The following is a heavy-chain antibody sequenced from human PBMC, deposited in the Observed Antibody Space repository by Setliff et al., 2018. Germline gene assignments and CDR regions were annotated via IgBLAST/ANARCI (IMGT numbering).Heavy chain of an antibody. Sequence: GGSLRLSCAASGFTFSTYAMHWVRQAPGKGLEWVAVIWSDGSYEYYADSVKGRFTISRDNSKNTLDLQINNLRPEDTAVYYCAKDSYYGSGTPWYFDYWGQGTLVTVSS. CDR1: GFTFSTYA. CDR2: IWSDGSYE. J-gene: IGHJ4*02. CDR3: AKDSYYGSGTPWYFDY. V-gene: IGHV3-30*02. D-gene: IGHD3-10*01.